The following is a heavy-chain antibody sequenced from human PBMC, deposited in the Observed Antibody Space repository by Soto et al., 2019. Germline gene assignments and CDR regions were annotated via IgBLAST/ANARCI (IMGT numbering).Heavy chain of an antibody. CDR1: GFTFDDYT. V-gene: IGHV3-43*01. CDR2: ISWDGGST. D-gene: IGHD6-25*01. J-gene: IGHJ4*02. Sequence: GGSLRLSCAASGFTFDDYTMHWVRQAPGKGLEWVSLISWDGGSTYYADSVKGRFTISRDNSKNSLYLQMNSLRTEDTALYYCAKEAAARYYFDYWGQGTLVTVSS. CDR3: AKEAAARYYFDY.